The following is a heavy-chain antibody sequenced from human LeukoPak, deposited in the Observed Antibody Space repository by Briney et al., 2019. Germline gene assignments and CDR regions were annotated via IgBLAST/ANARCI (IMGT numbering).Heavy chain of an antibody. CDR2: INHSGSS. Sequence: SETLSLTCAVSGGSFSGYYWSWIRQPPGKGLEWIGEINHSGSSNYNPSLKSRATISVDTSRNQFSLKLSSVTAADTGVYYCAGVRDGYNCADCWGQGTLVTVSS. CDR3: AGVRDGYNCADC. D-gene: IGHD5-24*01. CDR1: GGSFSGYY. J-gene: IGHJ4*02. V-gene: IGHV4-34*01.